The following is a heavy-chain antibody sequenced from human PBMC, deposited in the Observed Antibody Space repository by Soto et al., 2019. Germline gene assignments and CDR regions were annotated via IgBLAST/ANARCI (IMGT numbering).Heavy chain of an antibody. CDR3: ARDRVESGYPEYFQH. CDR1: KFTFSSCT. D-gene: IGHD3-22*01. J-gene: IGHJ1*01. CDR2: IYSGGST. V-gene: IGHV3-53*01. Sequence: GGSLRLSCAVSKFTFSSCTLNWVRQAPGKGLEWVSVIYSGGSTYYADSVKGRFTISRDNSKNTLYLQMNSLRAEDTAVYYCARDRVESGYPEYFQHWGQGTLVTVSS.